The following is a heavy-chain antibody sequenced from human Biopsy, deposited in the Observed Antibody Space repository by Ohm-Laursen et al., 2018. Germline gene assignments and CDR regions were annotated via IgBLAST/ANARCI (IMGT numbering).Heavy chain of an antibody. V-gene: IGHV4-34*08. J-gene: IGHJ4*02. Sequence: PGTLSLTCAVFGKTFSDYQWSWIRQPPGKGLEWIGQINQAGTTNYNPSLKSRVSISADASKYEFSLRLTSVTAADTAVYLCGNEVHGRDYWGLGAQVTVPS. CDR2: INQAGTT. CDR1: GKTFSDYQ. D-gene: IGHD2-15*01. CDR3: GNEVHGRDY.